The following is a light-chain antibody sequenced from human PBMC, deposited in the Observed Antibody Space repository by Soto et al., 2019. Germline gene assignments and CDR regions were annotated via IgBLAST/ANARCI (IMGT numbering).Light chain of an antibody. V-gene: IGKV2-30*01. Sequence: DVVMTQSPLSLPVTLGQPASISCRSSQGLVYIDGNTYLNWFHQRPGQSPRRLIYKVSNRDSGVPDRFSGSGSGTDFTLKISRVEAEDVGIYYCMQGAHWPWTFGQGTKVEI. CDR2: KVS. J-gene: IGKJ1*01. CDR3: MQGAHWPWT. CDR1: QGLVYIDGNTY.